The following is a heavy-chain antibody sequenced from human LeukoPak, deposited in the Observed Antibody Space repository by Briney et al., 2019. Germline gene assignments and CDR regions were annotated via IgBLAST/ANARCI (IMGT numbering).Heavy chain of an antibody. D-gene: IGHD3-3*01. V-gene: IGHV4-59*01. CDR1: GGSISSYY. J-gene: IGHJ5*02. CDR3: AIGSSSIPSWFDP. CDR2: IYYSGST. Sequence: SETLSLTCTVSGGSISSYYWSWIRQPPGKGLEWIGYIYYSGSTNYNPSLKSRVTISVDTSKNQFSLKLSSVTAADTAVYYCAIGSSSIPSWFDPWGQGTLVTVSS.